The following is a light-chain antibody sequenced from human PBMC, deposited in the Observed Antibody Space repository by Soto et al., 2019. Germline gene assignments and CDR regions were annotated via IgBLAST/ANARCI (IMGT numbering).Light chain of an antibody. V-gene: IGLV2-14*01. CDR1: RSDDGGFNF. Sequence: QSALTQPASVSGSPGQSFTISCTGTRSDDGGFNFVSWYQQYPGKAPKVIIYDVTDRPSGVSDRFSGSKSGTTASLTISGLQAEDEADYYCCSYTSISTYVFGTGTKLTVL. CDR3: CSYTSISTYV. J-gene: IGLJ1*01. CDR2: DVT.